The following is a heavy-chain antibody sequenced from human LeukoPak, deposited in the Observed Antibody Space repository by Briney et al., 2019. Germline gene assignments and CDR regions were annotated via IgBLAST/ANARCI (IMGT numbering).Heavy chain of an antibody. CDR3: ARGYSSGGYNWFDP. V-gene: IGHV4-34*01. CDR1: GGSFSGYY. Sequence: SETLSLTCAVYGGSFSGYYWSWIRRPPGKGLEWIGEINHSGSTNYNPSLKSRVTISVDTSKNQFSLKLSSVTAADTAVYYCARGYSSGGYNWFDPWGQGTLVTVSS. J-gene: IGHJ5*02. D-gene: IGHD6-19*01. CDR2: INHSGST.